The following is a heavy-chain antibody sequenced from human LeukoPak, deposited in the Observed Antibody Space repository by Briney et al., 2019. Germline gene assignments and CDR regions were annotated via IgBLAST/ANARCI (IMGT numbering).Heavy chain of an antibody. D-gene: IGHD3-3*01. CDR1: GFTFSNAW. J-gene: IGHJ4*02. CDR3: TTAYDCWSGPDY. CDR2: IKSKTDSGTT. V-gene: IGHV3-15*01. Sequence: GGSLRLSCAASGFTFSNAWMSWVRQAPGKGLEWVGRIKSKTDSGTTDYAAPVKGRFTISRDDSKNTLYLQMNSLKTEDTAVYYCTTAYDCWSGPDYWGQGTLVTVSS.